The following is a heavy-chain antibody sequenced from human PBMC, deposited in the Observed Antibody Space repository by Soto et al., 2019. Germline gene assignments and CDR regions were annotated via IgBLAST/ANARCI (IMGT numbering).Heavy chain of an antibody. CDR2: IKSKTDGGTT. CDR3: TTDPIATWRFDY. D-gene: IGHD6-13*01. J-gene: IGHJ4*02. Sequence: GGSLRLSCAASGFTFSNAWMSWVRQAPGKGLEWVGRIKSKTDGGTTDYAAPVKGRFTISRDDSKNTLYLQMNSLKTEDTAVYYCTTDPIATWRFDYWGQGTLVTVSS. V-gene: IGHV3-15*01. CDR1: GFTFSNAW.